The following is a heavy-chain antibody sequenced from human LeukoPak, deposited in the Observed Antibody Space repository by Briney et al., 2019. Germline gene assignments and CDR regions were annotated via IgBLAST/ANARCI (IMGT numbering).Heavy chain of an antibody. CDR2: INPNSGGT. Sequence: ASVKVSCKASGYTFTGYYMHWVRQAPRQGLEWMGWINPNSGGTIYAQKFQGRVTMTRDTSISTAYMELSRLRSDDTAVYYCARLWFGEIIGPGSSNWGQGTLVTVSS. CDR3: ARLWFGEIIGPGSSN. CDR1: GYTFTGYY. J-gene: IGHJ4*02. V-gene: IGHV1-2*02. D-gene: IGHD3-10*01.